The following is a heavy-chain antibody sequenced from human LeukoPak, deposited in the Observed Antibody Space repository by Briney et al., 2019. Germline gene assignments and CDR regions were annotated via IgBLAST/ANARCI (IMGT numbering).Heavy chain of an antibody. J-gene: IGHJ4*02. CDR2: ITTSGTST. V-gene: IGHV3-48*03. Sequence: GGSLSLSCATSGFTFSSYEMNWVRQAPGKGLEWISYITTSGTSTYYADSVKGRFTISRDNGKTALSLQMNSLRAEDTAVYYCVVHSATSCYWGQGTLVTVSS. D-gene: IGHD1-26*01. CDR3: VVHSATSCY. CDR1: GFTFSSYE.